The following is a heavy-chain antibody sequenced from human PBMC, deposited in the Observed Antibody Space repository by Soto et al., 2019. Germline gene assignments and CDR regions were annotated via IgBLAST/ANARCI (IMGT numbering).Heavy chain of an antibody. Sequence: EVQLVESGGGLVKPGESLRLSCAASGLTFSNAWMNWVRQAPGKGLEWVGRIKSKTDGGTTDYAAPVKGRFTISRDDSKNTLYLQMNRLKTEDTAVYYCTTSSDFWSGYGVDYWGQGTLVTVSS. CDR3: TTSSDFWSGYGVDY. CDR1: GLTFSNAW. V-gene: IGHV3-15*07. CDR2: IKSKTDGGTT. D-gene: IGHD3-3*01. J-gene: IGHJ4*02.